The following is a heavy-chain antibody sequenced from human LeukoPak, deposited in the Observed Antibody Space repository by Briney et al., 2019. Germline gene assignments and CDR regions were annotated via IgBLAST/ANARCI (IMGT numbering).Heavy chain of an antibody. D-gene: IGHD4-23*01. CDR2: IYYSGST. CDR3: ARVNPDYGGNSRVDY. Sequence: PSETLSLTCTVSGGSISSYHWGWIRQPPGKGLEWIGYIYYSGSTNYNPSLKSRVTISVDTSKNQFSLKLSSVTAADTAVYYCARVNPDYGGNSRVDYWGQGTLVTVSS. J-gene: IGHJ4*02. V-gene: IGHV4-59*01. CDR1: GGSISSYH.